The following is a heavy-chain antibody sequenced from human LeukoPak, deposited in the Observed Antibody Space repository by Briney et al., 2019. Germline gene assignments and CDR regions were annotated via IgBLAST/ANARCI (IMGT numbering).Heavy chain of an antibody. V-gene: IGHV3-23*01. D-gene: IGHD3-22*01. CDR1: GFTFSSYA. Sequence: GSLRLSCAASGFTFSSYAMNWVRQAPGKGLEWVSAISGSGDSTYYADSVKGRSTVSRDNSKHTLYLHLSRLRAADTPVYYCAQGGDPLIVVVTNQGTEFDYWGQGPLVTVSS. CDR2: ISGSGDST. J-gene: IGHJ4*02. CDR3: AQGGDPLIVVVTNQGTEFDY.